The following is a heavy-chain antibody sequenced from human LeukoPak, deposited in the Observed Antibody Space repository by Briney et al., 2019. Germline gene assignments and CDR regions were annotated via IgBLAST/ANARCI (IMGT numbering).Heavy chain of an antibody. D-gene: IGHD1-26*01. CDR1: GFTFSGSA. CDR2: IRGKANSYAT. V-gene: IGHV3-73*01. J-gene: IGHJ6*04. Sequence: GGSLRLSCAASGFTFSGSAMHWVRQASGKGLEWVGRIRGKANSYATAYAASVKGRFTISRDDSKNTAYLQMNSLKTEDTAVYYYTRPGGGSDLDVWGKGTTVTVSS. CDR3: TRPGGGSDLDV.